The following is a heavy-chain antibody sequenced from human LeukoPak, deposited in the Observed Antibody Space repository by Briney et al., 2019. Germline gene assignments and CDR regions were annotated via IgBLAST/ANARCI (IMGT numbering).Heavy chain of an antibody. J-gene: IGHJ5*02. D-gene: IGHD3-10*01. CDR1: GFTFSSYS. CDR3: AREARTMVRGVKPQFDP. V-gene: IGHV3-48*02. CDR2: ISSSSSTI. Sequence: GGSLRLSCAASGFTFSSYSMNWVRQAPGKGLEWVSYISSSSSTIYYADSVKGRFTISRDNAKNSLYLQMNSLRDEDTAVYYCAREARTMVRGVKPQFDPWDQGTLVTVSS.